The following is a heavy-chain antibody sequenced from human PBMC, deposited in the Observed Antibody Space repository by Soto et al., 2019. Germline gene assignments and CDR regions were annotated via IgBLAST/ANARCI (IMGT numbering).Heavy chain of an antibody. D-gene: IGHD2-21*02. CDR3: ARARDSLFDY. CDR1: GDSVSSNRVV. Sequence: SQTLSLTCDISGDSVSSNRVVWNWIRQSPSRGLEWLGRTYYRSKWSYDYAVSVQSRITITPDTSKNRFSLQLHSVTPEDTAMYYCARARDSLFDYWGQGSLVTVSS. CDR2: TYYRSKWSY. J-gene: IGHJ4*02. V-gene: IGHV6-1*01.